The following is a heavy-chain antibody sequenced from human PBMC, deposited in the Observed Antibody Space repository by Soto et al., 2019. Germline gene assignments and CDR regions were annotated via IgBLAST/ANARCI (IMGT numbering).Heavy chain of an antibody. CDR1: SDSIAGENW. Sequence: QVQLQESGPGLVKPSETLSLTCTVSSDSIAGENWWSWVRQPPGLGLEWIGEVFHTGGTNYNPSRKSRVTMEVDKSKYQFSLKLISASAADTAVYYCARVFSSGSGWMYYFDFWGQGTLVSVSS. CDR3: ARVFSSGSGWMYYFDF. D-gene: IGHD6-19*01. CDR2: VFHTGGT. V-gene: IGHV4-4*02. J-gene: IGHJ4*02.